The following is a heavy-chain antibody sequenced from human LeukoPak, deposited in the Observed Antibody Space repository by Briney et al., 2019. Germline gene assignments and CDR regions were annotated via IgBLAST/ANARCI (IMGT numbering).Heavy chain of an antibody. D-gene: IGHD3-10*01. CDR2: INHSGST. CDR3: ASTQGDS. CDR1: GGSFRGYY. V-gene: IGHV4-34*01. J-gene: IGHJ5*02. Sequence: SETLSLTCAVYGGSFRGYYWSWIRQPPGKGLEWIGEINHSGSTNYNPSLESRVTISVDTSKNQFSLKLSSVTAADTAVYYCASTQGDSWGQGTLVTVSS.